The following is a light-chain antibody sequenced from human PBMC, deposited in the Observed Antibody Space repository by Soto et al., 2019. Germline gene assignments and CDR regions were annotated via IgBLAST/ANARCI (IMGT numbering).Light chain of an antibody. CDR2: VAS. CDR1: QGISNY. Sequence: DIQMTQSPSSLSASVGDRVTITCRASQGISNYLAWYQQQPGKVPKLLIYVASTLQSGVPSRFSGSGSGTDFTLTISNLQPEDVAPYYCQKYNSAPWTFGQGTKVEIK. J-gene: IGKJ1*01. V-gene: IGKV1-27*01. CDR3: QKYNSAPWT.